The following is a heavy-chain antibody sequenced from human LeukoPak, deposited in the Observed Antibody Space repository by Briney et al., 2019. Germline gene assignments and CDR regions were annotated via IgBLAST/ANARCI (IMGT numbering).Heavy chain of an antibody. Sequence: GGSLRLSCAASGFTVSSNYMSWVRQAPGKGLEWVSVIYSGGSTYYADSVKGRFTISRDNSKNTLYLQMNSLRAEDTAVYYCARDRESRYCSSTSCRSTAARYYYYYYMDVWGKGTTVTVSS. CDR2: IYSGGST. CDR1: GFTVSSNY. CDR3: ARDRESRYCSSTSCRSTAARYYYYYYMDV. D-gene: IGHD2-2*01. V-gene: IGHV3-53*01. J-gene: IGHJ6*03.